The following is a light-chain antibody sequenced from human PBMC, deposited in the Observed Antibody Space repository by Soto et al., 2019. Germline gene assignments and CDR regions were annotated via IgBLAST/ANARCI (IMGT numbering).Light chain of an antibody. CDR2: GAS. Sequence: EIVMTQSPATLSVSPGEGATLSCRASQSVSTNLAWYQQKPGQAPRLLIYGASTRATGISARFSGGGSGTEFTLSISGLQSDDFAVYYCQQYTNRPPWTFVQGTKVDIK. V-gene: IGKV3-15*01. CDR1: QSVSTN. CDR3: QQYTNRPPWT. J-gene: IGKJ1*01.